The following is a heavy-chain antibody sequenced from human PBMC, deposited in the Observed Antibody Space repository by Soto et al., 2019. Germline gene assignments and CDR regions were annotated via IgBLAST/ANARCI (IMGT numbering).Heavy chain of an antibody. V-gene: IGHV3-48*02. Sequence: GGSLRLSCAASGFTFSNYNMNWVRQAPGRGLEWVSYISNSSSTIYYADSVKGRFTVSRDNAKNSLYLQMNSLRDEDTAVYYCARFPIVVVTAMKFWYLDLWGRGTLVTVSS. D-gene: IGHD2-21*02. J-gene: IGHJ2*01. CDR3: ARFPIVVVTAMKFWYLDL. CDR1: GFTFSNYN. CDR2: ISNSSSTI.